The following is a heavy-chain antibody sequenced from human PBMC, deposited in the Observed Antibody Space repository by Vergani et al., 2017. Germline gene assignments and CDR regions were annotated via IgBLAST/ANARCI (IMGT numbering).Heavy chain of an antibody. J-gene: IGHJ4*02. Sequence: QVQLVESGGGLVKPGGSLRLSCAASGLTFSDYYMSWIRQAPGKGLEWVSYISSSGSTIYYADSVKGRFTISRDNAKNSLYLQMSSLRAEDTAVYYCARDPRFLEWFRYTPDYFDYWGQGTLVTVSS. CDR3: ARDPRFLEWFRYTPDYFDY. D-gene: IGHD3-3*01. V-gene: IGHV3-11*01. CDR1: GLTFSDYY. CDR2: ISSSGSTI.